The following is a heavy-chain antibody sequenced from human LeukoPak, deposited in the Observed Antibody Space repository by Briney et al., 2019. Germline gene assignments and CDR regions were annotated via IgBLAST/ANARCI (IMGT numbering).Heavy chain of an antibody. V-gene: IGHV3-23*01. D-gene: IGHD6-19*01. Sequence: GGSLRLSRAASGFTFSSYAMSWVRQAPGKGLEWVSAISGSGGSTYYADSVKGRFTISRDNSKNTLYLQMNSLRAEDTAVYYCAKAPGGWYFPSMDVWGRGTTVTVSS. CDR3: AKAPGGWYFPSMDV. CDR2: ISGSGGST. CDR1: GFTFSSYA. J-gene: IGHJ6*02.